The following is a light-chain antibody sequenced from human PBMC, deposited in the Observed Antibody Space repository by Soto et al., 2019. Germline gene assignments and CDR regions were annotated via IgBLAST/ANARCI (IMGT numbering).Light chain of an antibody. J-gene: IGKJ2*01. CDR3: QQYYSTPQT. CDR2: WAS. Sequence: DIVMTQSPDSLAVSLGERATINCKSSQSVLYSSNNKNYLAWYQQKPGQPPKLLIYWASTRESGVPDRFSGSGSGTDFTLPISSLQTEDVEVYYCQQYYSTPQTFGQGTKLEIK. V-gene: IGKV4-1*01. CDR1: QSVLYSSNNKNY.